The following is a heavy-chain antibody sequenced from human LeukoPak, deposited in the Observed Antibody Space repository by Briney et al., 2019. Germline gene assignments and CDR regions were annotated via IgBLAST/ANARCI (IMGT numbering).Heavy chain of an antibody. J-gene: IGHJ5*02. V-gene: IGHV4-34*01. CDR1: GGSSSGYY. Sequence: SGTLSLTCAVYGGSSSGYYWSWIRQPPGKGLEWIGEINHSGSTNYNPSLKSRVTISVDTSKNQFSLKLSSVTAADTAVYYCATRPVVAANWFDPWGQGTLVTVSS. CDR2: INHSGST. D-gene: IGHD2-15*01. CDR3: ATRPVVAANWFDP.